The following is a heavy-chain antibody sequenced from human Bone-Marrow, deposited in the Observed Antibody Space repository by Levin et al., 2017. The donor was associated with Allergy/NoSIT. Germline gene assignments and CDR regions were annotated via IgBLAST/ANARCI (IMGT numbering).Heavy chain of an antibody. Sequence: PAASVKVSCATSGFTFNNFAMSWVRQAPGKGLEWVSTFSSSAFNAYYADSVKGRFTISTDDSKNILYLDMNTLRVDDTAIYYCAKPKRLCGPHCSFAFDHWGQGTLVTVSS. V-gene: IGHV3-23*01. D-gene: IGHD2-21*02. CDR3: AKPKRLCGPHCSFAFDH. CDR2: FSSSAFNA. CDR1: GFTFNNFA. J-gene: IGHJ4*02.